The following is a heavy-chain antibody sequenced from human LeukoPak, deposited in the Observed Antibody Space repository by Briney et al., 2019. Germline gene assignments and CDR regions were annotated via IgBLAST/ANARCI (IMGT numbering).Heavy chain of an antibody. D-gene: IGHD1-7*01. CDR2: ISGSGGST. Sequence: GGSLRLSCAASGFTFSSYAMSWVRQAPGKGLEWVSAISGSGGSTYYADSMKGRFTISRDNSKNTLYLQMNSLRAEDTAVYYCAKGGLTGTTNNWFDPWGQGTLVTVSS. V-gene: IGHV3-23*01. CDR1: GFTFSSYA. CDR3: AKGGLTGTTNNWFDP. J-gene: IGHJ5*02.